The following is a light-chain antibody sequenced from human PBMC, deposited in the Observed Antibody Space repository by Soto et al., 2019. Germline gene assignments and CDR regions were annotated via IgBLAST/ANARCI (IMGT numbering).Light chain of an antibody. CDR1: QGVTPAY. J-gene: IGKJ3*01. CDR3: QQYGGSPLFT. CDR2: GAS. V-gene: IGKV3-20*01. Sequence: EIVMTQSPATLSVSLGERATLSCRASQGVTPAYLAWYQHKPGQAPRLLIYGASNRATGIPDRFSGSGSGTDFTLTISRLEPEDFAVYSCQQYGGSPLFTFGPGTRVDFK.